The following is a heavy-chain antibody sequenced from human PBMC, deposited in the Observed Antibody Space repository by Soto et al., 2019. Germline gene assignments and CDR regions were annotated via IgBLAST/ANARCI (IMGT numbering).Heavy chain of an antibody. Sequence: GGSLRLSCAASGFTFSSYAMHWVRQAPGKGLEWVAVISYDGSNKYYADSVKGRFTISRDNSKNTLYLQMNSLRAEDTAVYYCARGYYDFWSGYDNWFDPWGQGTLVTVSS. D-gene: IGHD3-3*01. CDR3: ARGYYDFWSGYDNWFDP. CDR2: ISYDGSNK. CDR1: GFTFSSYA. J-gene: IGHJ5*02. V-gene: IGHV3-30-3*01.